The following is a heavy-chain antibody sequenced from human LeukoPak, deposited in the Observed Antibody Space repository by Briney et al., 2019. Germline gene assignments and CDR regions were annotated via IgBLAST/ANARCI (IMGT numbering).Heavy chain of an antibody. D-gene: IGHD1-1*01. CDR1: GDSISSYY. CDR2: IYYSGST. CDR3: AGLPRGTRPPDYFQH. V-gene: IGHV4-59*08. J-gene: IGHJ1*01. Sequence: SETLSLTCTVSGDSISSYYWSWTRQPPGKGLEGVGHIYYSGSTNYNPSLESRVTVSLDTSKNQFSLKLTSVAAADTAVYYCAGLPRGTRPPDYFQHWGQGTLVTVSS.